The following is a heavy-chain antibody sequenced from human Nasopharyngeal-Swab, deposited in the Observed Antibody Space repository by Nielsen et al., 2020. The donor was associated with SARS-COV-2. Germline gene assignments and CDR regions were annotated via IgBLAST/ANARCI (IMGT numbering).Heavy chain of an antibody. CDR2: IYPGDSGT. V-gene: IGHV5-51*01. J-gene: IGHJ5*02. CDR1: GYYFTCYW. Sequence: GESLKISCKNSGYYFTCYWIAWVRQNPGEGLEWMGIIYPGDSGTKYSPSFQGQVTISVDKSISTAYLHFSSLKASDTAMYYCARHMGYFHTSIWLDPWGQGTMVTVSS. CDR3: ARHMGYFHTSIWLDP. D-gene: IGHD2/OR15-2a*01.